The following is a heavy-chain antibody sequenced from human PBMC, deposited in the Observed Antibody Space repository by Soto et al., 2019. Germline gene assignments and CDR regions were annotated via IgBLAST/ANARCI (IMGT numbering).Heavy chain of an antibody. CDR1: GDSISSYY. V-gene: IGHV4-59*08. CDR2: IYYGGSI. Sequence: PSETLSLTCTVSGDSISSYYWTWIRQPPGKGLEWIAFIYYGGSINYNPSLKSRVAISVDTSKNQFSLNLNSVTAADTAVYYCARRVSGSYDYWGQGTLVTVSS. CDR3: ARRVSGSYDY. D-gene: IGHD1-26*01. J-gene: IGHJ4*02.